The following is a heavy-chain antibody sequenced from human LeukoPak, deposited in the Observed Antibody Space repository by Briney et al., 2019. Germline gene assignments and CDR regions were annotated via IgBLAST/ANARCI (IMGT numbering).Heavy chain of an antibody. Sequence: GASVKVSCKASGYTFTGYYMHWVRQAPGQGLEWMGWINPNSGGTNYAQKFQGRVTMTRDTSISTAYMELSRLRSDDTAVYYCAICNYRETLGWAPYYFDYWGQGTLVTVSS. D-gene: IGHD2/OR15-2a*01. V-gene: IGHV1-2*02. CDR1: GYTFTGYY. J-gene: IGHJ4*02. CDR2: INPNSGGT. CDR3: AICNYRETLGWAPYYFDY.